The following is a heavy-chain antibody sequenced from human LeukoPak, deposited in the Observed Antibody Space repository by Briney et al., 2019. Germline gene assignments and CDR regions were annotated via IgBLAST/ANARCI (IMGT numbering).Heavy chain of an antibody. CDR2: IYYSGST. CDR3: ASFLGFNWFDP. Sequence: SETLSLTCTVSGGSISSYYWSWIRQPPGKGLEWIVYIYYSGSTNYNPSLKSRVTISVDTSKNQFSLKLSSVTAADTAVYYCASFLGFNWFDPWGQGTLVTVSS. D-gene: IGHD2/OR15-2a*01. J-gene: IGHJ5*02. V-gene: IGHV4-59*01. CDR1: GGSISSYY.